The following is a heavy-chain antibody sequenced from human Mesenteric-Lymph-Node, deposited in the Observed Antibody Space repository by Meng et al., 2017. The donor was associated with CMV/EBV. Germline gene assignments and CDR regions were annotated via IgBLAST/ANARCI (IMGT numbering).Heavy chain of an antibody. V-gene: IGHV4-39*01. Sequence: LRGRARGTRPGHPLASLAPTCTVSGASIGRFYYWGWSRLPPGRGLAWLGSVHYTGSTYYSPSLKSRVTVSVDTSKNQFSLRLTSVTAADTAVYYCARPFPSWQSPRLDPFGAWGQGTLVTVSS. D-gene: IGHD6-19*01. J-gene: IGHJ5*02. CDR1: GASIGRFYY. CDR2: VHYTGST. CDR3: ARPFPSWQSPRLDPFGA.